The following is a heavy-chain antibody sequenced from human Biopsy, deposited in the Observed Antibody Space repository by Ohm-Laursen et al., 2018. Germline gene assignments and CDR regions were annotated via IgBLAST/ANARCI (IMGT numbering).Heavy chain of an antibody. CDR2: IRNT. J-gene: IGHJ5*02. D-gene: IGHD3-22*01. V-gene: IGHV4-39*01. CDR1: GGSISNNNYY. Sequence: GTLSLTCAVSGGSISNNNYYWGWIRQPPGKGLEWIGTIRNTYFRTSLKVQVTMSVDTSKNPFSLKLSYVTAADTGVYYCARDYDTSGYYYVSWGQGTLVTVSS. CDR3: ARDYDTSGYYYVS.